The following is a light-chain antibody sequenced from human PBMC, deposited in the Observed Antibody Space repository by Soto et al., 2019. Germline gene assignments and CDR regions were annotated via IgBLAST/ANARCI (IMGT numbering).Light chain of an antibody. Sequence: DIQMTQSPSSLSASVGDRVTITCLASHDIGNYLNWYQQKPGKAPKLLINYASNLETGVSSRFSGSLSEKYFVLEISNLKAVDVATYFCQKYEDLTLSFGGGTQVDI. V-gene: IGKV1-33*01. CDR2: YAS. CDR3: QKYEDLTLS. J-gene: IGKJ4*01. CDR1: HDIGNY.